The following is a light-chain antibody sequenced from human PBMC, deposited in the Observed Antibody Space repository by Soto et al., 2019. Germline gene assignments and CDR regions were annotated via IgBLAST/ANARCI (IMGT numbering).Light chain of an antibody. V-gene: IGKV1-5*01. J-gene: IGKJ2*01. CDR1: QSISNW. Sequence: DIQMTQSPSTLSASVGDRVTITCRASQSISNWLAWYQQRPGEAPKLLMYDASTLENWVPSRFSGSGSGTEFTLTISGLRPDDCATYYCQQYNTYSYTFGQGTKLEIK. CDR3: QQYNTYSYT. CDR2: DAS.